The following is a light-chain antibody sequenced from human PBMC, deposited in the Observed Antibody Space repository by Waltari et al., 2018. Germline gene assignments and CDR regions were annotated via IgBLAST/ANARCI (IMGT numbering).Light chain of an antibody. V-gene: IGKV1-5*03. CDR3: QQYNSYWGT. Sequence: DIQMTQSPSTLSASVGDRVTITCRASQSISSWLAWYQQKPGKAPKLRFYKASSLESGVPSRFSGSGSGTEFTLTISSLQPDDFATYYCQQYNSYWGTFGQGTKVEIK. CDR1: QSISSW. J-gene: IGKJ1*01. CDR2: KAS.